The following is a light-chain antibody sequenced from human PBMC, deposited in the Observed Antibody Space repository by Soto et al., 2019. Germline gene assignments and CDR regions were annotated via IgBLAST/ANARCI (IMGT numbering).Light chain of an antibody. J-gene: IGLJ1*01. Sequence: QSVLTQPHSMSGAPGQRVTISFTGTSANIGAGYDVHWYQQLPGMAPKLLIYGNNKRPSGVPDRFSGSKSGTSASLAITGLQAEDEADYYCQSYDSTLSGLYVLGTGTKLTVL. CDR3: QSYDSTLSGLYV. CDR1: SANIGAGYD. CDR2: GNN. V-gene: IGLV1-40*01.